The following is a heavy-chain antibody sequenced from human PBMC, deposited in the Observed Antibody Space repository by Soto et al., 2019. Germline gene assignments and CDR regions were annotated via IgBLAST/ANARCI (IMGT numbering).Heavy chain of an antibody. CDR2: IYYSGSN. V-gene: IGHV4-39*01. Sequence: KASETLSLTCTVAGGSISSSSYYWGWIRQPPGKGLEWIGSIYYSGSNYNNPSHKSRVTISVDTSKNQFSLKVRCVTAADTAVYYCARIGAGGSYRKAFDYWGQGTLVTVSS. CDR3: ARIGAGGSYRKAFDY. J-gene: IGHJ4*02. D-gene: IGHD1-26*01. CDR1: GGSISSSSYY.